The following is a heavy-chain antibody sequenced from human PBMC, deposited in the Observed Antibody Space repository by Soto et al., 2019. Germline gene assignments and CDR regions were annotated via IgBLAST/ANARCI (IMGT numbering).Heavy chain of an antibody. Sequence: SETLSLTCAVSGYSISSGYYWGWIRQPPGKGLEWIGYIYYSGSTNYNPSLKSRVTISVDTSKNQFSLKLSSVTAADTAVYYCARRRTDNTTAYYYGMDVWGPGTTVTVSS. D-gene: IGHD4-4*01. V-gene: IGHV4-61*01. CDR2: IYYSGST. J-gene: IGHJ6*02. CDR3: ARRRTDNTTAYYYGMDV. CDR1: GYSISSGYY.